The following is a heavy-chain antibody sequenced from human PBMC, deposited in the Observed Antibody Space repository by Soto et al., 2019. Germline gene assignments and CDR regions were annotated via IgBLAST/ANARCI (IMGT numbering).Heavy chain of an antibody. J-gene: IGHJ6*02. CDR3: AGIKSYYYYYGMDV. Sequence: GGSLRLSCAASGFTFSSYAMHWVRQAPGKGLEWVAVISYDGSNKYYADSVKGRFTISRDNSKNTLYLQMNSLRAEDTAVYYCAGIKSYYYYYGMDVWGQGTTVTVSS. CDR2: ISYDGSNK. CDR1: GFTFSSYA. D-gene: IGHD2-15*01. V-gene: IGHV3-30-3*01.